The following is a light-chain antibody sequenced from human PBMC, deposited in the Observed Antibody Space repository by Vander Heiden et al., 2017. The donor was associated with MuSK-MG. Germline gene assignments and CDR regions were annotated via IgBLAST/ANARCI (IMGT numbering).Light chain of an antibody. CDR2: SND. CDR1: TSNIGAGFD. CDR3: QSYDTSLV. Sequence: QSVLTQPPSVSGAPGQRVTISCTGSTSNIGAGFDVHWYQQLPGTAPKLLIYSNDNRPSGVPDRFSGSRSGTSASLGITGLQAEDEADYYCQSYDTSLVFGGGTTLTVL. V-gene: IGLV1-40*01. J-gene: IGLJ2*01.